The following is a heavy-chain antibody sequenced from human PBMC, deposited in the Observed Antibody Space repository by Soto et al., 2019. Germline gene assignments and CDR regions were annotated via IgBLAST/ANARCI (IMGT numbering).Heavy chain of an antibody. CDR3: ARGQFGIYRAYHGYYYGMDV. CDR2: IIPIFGTA. D-gene: IGHD1-26*01. Sequence: SVKVSCKASGGTFISYAISWVRQAPGQGLEWMGGIIPIFGTANYAQKFQGRVTITADESTSTAYMELSSLRSEDTAVYYCARGQFGIYRAYHGYYYGMDVWGQGTTVTVSS. V-gene: IGHV1-69*13. J-gene: IGHJ6*02. CDR1: GGTFISYA.